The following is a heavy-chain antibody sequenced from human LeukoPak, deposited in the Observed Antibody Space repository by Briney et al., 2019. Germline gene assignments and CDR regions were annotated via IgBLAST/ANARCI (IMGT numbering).Heavy chain of an antibody. CDR2: INHSGST. CDR3: ARDSSSTDY. J-gene: IGHJ4*02. V-gene: IGHV4-34*01. Sequence: SETLSLTCAVYGGSFSGYYWSLLRQPPGKGLEWIGEINHSGSTNYNPSLKSRVTISVDTSKNQFSLKLSSVTAADTAVYYCARDSSSTDYWGQGTLVTVSS. D-gene: IGHD6-6*01. CDR1: GGSFSGYY.